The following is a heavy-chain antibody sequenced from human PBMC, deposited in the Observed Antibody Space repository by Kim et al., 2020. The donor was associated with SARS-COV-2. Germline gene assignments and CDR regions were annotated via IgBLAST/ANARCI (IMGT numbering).Heavy chain of an antibody. V-gene: IGHV3-66*01. CDR1: GFTVSNYY. J-gene: IGHJ4*02. Sequence: GGSLRLSCAASGFTVSNYYMSWVRQAPGKGLEWVSVIYTDGSTNYAASVKGRFTISRDNSKNTLFLQMNNLRAEDTAVYYCARDDNSGSWHWGQGTLVTVSS. CDR2: IYTDGST. D-gene: IGHD3-22*01. CDR3: ARDDNSGSWH.